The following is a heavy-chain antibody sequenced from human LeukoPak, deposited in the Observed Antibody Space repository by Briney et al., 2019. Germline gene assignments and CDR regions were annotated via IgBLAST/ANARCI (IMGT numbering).Heavy chain of an antibody. D-gene: IGHD6-19*01. CDR3: ARGGTPGYSTGWIDH. Sequence: PGGSLRLSCAASELIVSSNYMIWVRQAPGKGLEWVSVIYSAGTTYYADSVKGRFILSGDNSKNTLYLQMNSLSAEDTAKYHCARGGTPGYSTGWIDHWGQGTLVTVSS. J-gene: IGHJ4*02. CDR2: IYSAGTT. CDR1: ELIVSSNY. V-gene: IGHV3-53*05.